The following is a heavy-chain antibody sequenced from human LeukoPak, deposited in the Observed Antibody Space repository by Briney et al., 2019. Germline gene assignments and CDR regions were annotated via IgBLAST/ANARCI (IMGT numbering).Heavy chain of an antibody. D-gene: IGHD4/OR15-4a*01. CDR2: ISSSGSTI. J-gene: IGHJ4*02. Sequence: GGSLRLSCAASGFTFSSYEMNWVRQAPGKGLQWVSYISSSGSTIYYADSVKGRFTISRDNAKNSLYLQMNSLRAEDTAVYYCARSNFLYYFDYWGQGTLVTVSS. CDR3: ARSNFLYYFDY. V-gene: IGHV3-48*03. CDR1: GFTFSSYE.